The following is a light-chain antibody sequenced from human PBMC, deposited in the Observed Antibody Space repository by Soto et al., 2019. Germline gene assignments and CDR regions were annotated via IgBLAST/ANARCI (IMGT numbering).Light chain of an antibody. CDR2: EVS. Sequence: QSALTQPPSASGSPGQSVTISCTGTSSDVGDYNFVSWYQQLPGKAPKLMIYEVSERPSGVPDRFSGSKSGNTASLTVSGLQAEDEADYYCSSFSGSNNYVFGTGTKVTVL. CDR3: SSFSGSNNYV. CDR1: SSDVGDYNF. V-gene: IGLV2-8*01. J-gene: IGLJ1*01.